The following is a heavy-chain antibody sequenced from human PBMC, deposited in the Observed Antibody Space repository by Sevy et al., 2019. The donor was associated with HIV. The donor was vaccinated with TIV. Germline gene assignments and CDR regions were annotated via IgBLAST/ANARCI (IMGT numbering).Heavy chain of an antibody. CDR1: GFTFSSYD. CDR3: AKSMGGFDDLDI. D-gene: IGHD6-25*01. Sequence: GGSLRLSCAASGFTFSSYDMSWVRQAPGKGLEWVSVISGSGVSTYYADSVKGRFTISRDNSKNTLYLQLNSLRAEDTDVYYCAKSMGGFDDLDIWGQGTTVTVSS. J-gene: IGHJ3*02. V-gene: IGHV3-23*01. CDR2: ISGSGVST.